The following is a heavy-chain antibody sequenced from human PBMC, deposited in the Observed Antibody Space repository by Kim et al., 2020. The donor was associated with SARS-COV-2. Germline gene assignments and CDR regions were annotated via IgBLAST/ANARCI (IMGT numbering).Heavy chain of an antibody. CDR2: INSDGSST. J-gene: IGHJ6*02. V-gene: IGHV3-74*01. CDR3: ATGYSYGHGHYYYGMDV. Sequence: GGSLRLSCAASGFTFSSYWMHWVRQAPGKGLVWVSRINSDGSSTSYADSVKGRFTISRDNAKNTLYLQMNSLRAEDTAVYYCATGYSYGHGHYYYGMDVWGQGTTVTVSS. CDR1: GFTFSSYW. D-gene: IGHD5-18*01.